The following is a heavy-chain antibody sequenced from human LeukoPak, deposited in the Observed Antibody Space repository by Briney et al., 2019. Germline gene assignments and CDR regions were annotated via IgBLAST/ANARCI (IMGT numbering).Heavy chain of an antibody. J-gene: IGHJ6*02. Sequence: VASVTVSCKVSGYTLTELSMHWVRQAPGKGLEWMGGFDPEDGETIYAQKFQGRVTMTEDTSTDTAYMELNSLRSDDTAVYYCATDPGETVPAAKGPRGDYCYGMDVWGQGTTVTVSS. CDR2: FDPEDGET. D-gene: IGHD2-2*01. CDR3: ATDPGETVPAAKGPRGDYCYGMDV. V-gene: IGHV1-24*01. CDR1: GYTLTELS.